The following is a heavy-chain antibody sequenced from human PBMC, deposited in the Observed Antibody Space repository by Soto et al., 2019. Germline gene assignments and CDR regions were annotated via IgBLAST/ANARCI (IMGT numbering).Heavy chain of an antibody. Sequence: SVKVSCKASGGTFSRYAISWVRQAPGQGLEWMGGIIPIFGTANYAQKFQGRVTITADKSTSTAYMELSSLRYEDTAVYYCARGRSRRIFRTSYGMDVWGQGTTVTVSS. J-gene: IGHJ6*02. V-gene: IGHV1-69*06. CDR1: GGTFSRYA. CDR2: IIPIFGTA. D-gene: IGHD2-15*01. CDR3: ARGRSRRIFRTSYGMDV.